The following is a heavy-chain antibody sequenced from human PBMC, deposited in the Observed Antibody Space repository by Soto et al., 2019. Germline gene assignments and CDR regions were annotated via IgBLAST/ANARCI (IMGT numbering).Heavy chain of an antibody. CDR3: ARVAVAGTRFDY. Sequence: QVQLQKSGPGLVNLSGTLSLTCAVSGGSISISNCWCWFLRPQGKGLEGMGEIYPSGSTNYNPSLKSRVTISVDKSKNQFSLKLSSVTAADTAVYYCARVAVAGTRFDYWGQGTLVTVSS. V-gene: IGHV4-4*02. D-gene: IGHD6-19*01. J-gene: IGHJ4*02. CDR1: GGSISISNC. CDR2: IYPSGST.